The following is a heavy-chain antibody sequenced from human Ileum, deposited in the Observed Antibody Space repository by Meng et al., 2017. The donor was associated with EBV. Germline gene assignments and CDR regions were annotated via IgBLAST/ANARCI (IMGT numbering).Heavy chain of an antibody. J-gene: IGHJ4*02. Sequence: VMLQVAGTGLVKPSWTLALTWACSGGSISRSKWWRWGRQPPGKGLEWIGEIYHSGSTNYNPSFKSRVTMSVDKSKNQFSLNLSSVTAADTAVYYCARVGQWLPIDYWGQGTLVTVSS. CDR2: IYHSGST. CDR3: ARVGQWLPIDY. CDR1: GGSISRSKW. D-gene: IGHD6-19*01. V-gene: IGHV4-4*02.